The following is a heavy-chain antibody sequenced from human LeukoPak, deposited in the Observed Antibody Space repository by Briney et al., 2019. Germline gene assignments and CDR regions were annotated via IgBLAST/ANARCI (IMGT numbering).Heavy chain of an antibody. CDR1: GFTVSRNY. J-gene: IGHJ4*02. CDR2: IYSGRST. V-gene: IGHV3-53*01. Sequence: GGSLRLSCAASGFTVSRNYMTWVRQAPGKGLEWVSVIYSGRSTYYADSVKGRFTISRDNSKNTLYLQMNSLRAEDTAVYYCARGAGELNVWGSYRLGGFDYWGQGTLVTVSS. CDR3: ARGAGELNVWGSYRLGGFDY. D-gene: IGHD3-16*02.